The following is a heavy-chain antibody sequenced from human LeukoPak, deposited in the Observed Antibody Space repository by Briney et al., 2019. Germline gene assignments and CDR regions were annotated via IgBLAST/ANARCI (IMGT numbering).Heavy chain of an antibody. D-gene: IGHD3-22*01. J-gene: IGHJ6*03. CDR3: ARSSTMMLPPFFDYYYYYMDV. CDR2: ISAYNGNT. CDR1: GYTFTSYG. Sequence: GAPVKVSCKASGYTFTSYGISWVRQAPGQGLEWMGWISAYNGNTNYAQKLQGRVTMTTDTSTSTAYMELRSLRSDDTAVYYCARSSTMMLPPFFDYYYYYMDVWGKGTTVTVSS. V-gene: IGHV1-18*01.